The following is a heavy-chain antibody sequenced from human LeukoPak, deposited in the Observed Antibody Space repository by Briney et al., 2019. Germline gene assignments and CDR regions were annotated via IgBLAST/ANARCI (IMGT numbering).Heavy chain of an antibody. CDR3: ACYDCGDY. CDR1: GYTFSDWP. D-gene: IGHD2-2*01. CDR2: IDTNTGSP. J-gene: IGHJ4*02. Sequence: ASVKVSCKASGYTFSDWPINWVRQAPGQGLEWMGWIDTNTGSPTYAQAFTGRFVFSLDTSVSTAYLQISSLKTEDTAVYYCACYDCGDYWGQGTLVTVSS. V-gene: IGHV7-4-1*02.